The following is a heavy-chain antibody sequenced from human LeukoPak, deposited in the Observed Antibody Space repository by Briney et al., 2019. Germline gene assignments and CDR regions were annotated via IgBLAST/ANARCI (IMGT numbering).Heavy chain of an antibody. Sequence: SETLSLTCVVYGESFSGYYWTWIRQPPGKGLEWVGEIIDTGSTKYNPSLKSRVTISVDTSKNESSLNLTSVTAADTAIHYCARGLASGYPPIPFDYWGQGTLVTVSS. CDR1: GESFSGYY. D-gene: IGHD3-3*01. CDR3: ARGLASGYPPIPFDY. J-gene: IGHJ4*02. V-gene: IGHV4-34*12. CDR2: IIDTGST.